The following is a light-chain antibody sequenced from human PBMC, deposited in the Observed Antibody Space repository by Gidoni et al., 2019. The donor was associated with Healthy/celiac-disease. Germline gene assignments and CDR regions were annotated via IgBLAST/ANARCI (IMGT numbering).Light chain of an antibody. CDR1: SSDVGGYNY. V-gene: IGLV2-14*01. CDR3: SSYTSSSTLEGV. CDR2: EVS. J-gene: IGLJ2*01. Sequence: QSALTQPASVSGSPGQSITISCTETSSDVGGYNYVSWYHQHPGKAPKLMIYEVSNRPSGVSNRFSGSKSGNTASLTISGLQAEDEADYYCSSYTSSSTLEGVFGGGTKLTVL.